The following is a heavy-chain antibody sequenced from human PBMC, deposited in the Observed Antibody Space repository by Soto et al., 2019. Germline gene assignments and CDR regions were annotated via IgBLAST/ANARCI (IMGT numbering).Heavy chain of an antibody. CDR1: GASIRGGGYY. CDR3: ARTRDDYTKFPFDY. V-gene: IGHV4-31*03. CDR2: IYYSGNT. Sequence: QVQLQESGPGLVKPSQTLSLTCTVSGASIRGGGYYWSWVRQHPGKGLEWIGYIYYSGNTYYNPSLQSRVTISVDTSKNQFSLNLSSVTAADTAVYYCARTRDDYTKFPFDYWGQGTLVTVSS. D-gene: IGHD4-4*01. J-gene: IGHJ4*02.